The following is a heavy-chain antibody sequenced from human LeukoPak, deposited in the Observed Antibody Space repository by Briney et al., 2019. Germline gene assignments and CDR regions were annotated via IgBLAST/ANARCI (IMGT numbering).Heavy chain of an antibody. Sequence: GGSLRLSCAASGFSFSDYAMSWVRQAPGKGLEWVSAISDSGDNPYYADSVKGRFTISRDNSENTLSLQMYSLRAEDTAVYYCAKDRGGSYFDFDFWGRGTVVAVSS. CDR3: AKDRGGSYFDFDF. D-gene: IGHD1-26*01. CDR2: ISDSGDNP. J-gene: IGHJ4*02. V-gene: IGHV3-23*01. CDR1: GFSFSDYA.